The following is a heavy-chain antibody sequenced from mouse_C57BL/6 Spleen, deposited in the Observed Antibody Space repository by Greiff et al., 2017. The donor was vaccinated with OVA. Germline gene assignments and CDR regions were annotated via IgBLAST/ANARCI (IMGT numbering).Heavy chain of an antibody. V-gene: IGHV1-69*01. J-gene: IGHJ2*01. CDR2: IDPSDSYT. CDR1: GYTFTSYW. D-gene: IGHD1-1*01. CDR3: ARQDYGSSYPYYFDY. Sequence: VQLQQPGAELVMPGASVKLSCKASGYTFTSYWMHWVKQRPGQGLEWIGEIDPSDSYTNYNQKFKGKSTLTVDKSSSTAYMQLSSLTSEDSAVYYCARQDYGSSYPYYFDYWGQGTTLTVSS.